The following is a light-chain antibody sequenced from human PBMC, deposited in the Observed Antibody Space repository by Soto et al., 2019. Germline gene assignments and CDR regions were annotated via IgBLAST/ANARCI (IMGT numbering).Light chain of an antibody. Sequence: DTVLTQSPATLSLSPGETATLSCRASQSVRSHLAWYQQRPGQPPRLLIYDASYRATGVPLRFSGSGSGTEFTLTISSLESGDSAIYYCQQRSDWPPITFGQGTKVDIK. J-gene: IGKJ1*01. CDR3: QQRSDWPPIT. V-gene: IGKV3-11*01. CDR2: DAS. CDR1: QSVRSH.